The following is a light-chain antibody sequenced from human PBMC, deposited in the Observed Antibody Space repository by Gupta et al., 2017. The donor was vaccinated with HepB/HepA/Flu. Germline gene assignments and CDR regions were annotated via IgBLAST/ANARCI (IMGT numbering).Light chain of an antibody. Sequence: DIVLTQSPATLSLSPGERATLSCRASQSIANSLAWYQQKPGQAPRLLVFDASNRATGIPARFSGSGFGTDFTLTISSLEPDDFAVYYCQQRAKWLSFGGGTKLEIK. J-gene: IGKJ4*01. CDR2: DAS. CDR3: QQRAKWLS. V-gene: IGKV3-11*01. CDR1: QSIANS.